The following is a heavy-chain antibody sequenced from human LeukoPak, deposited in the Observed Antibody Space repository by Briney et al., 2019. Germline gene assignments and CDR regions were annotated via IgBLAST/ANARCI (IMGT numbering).Heavy chain of an antibody. V-gene: IGHV4-59*01. CDR3: ARGAGHTSGWLKGFDP. CDR1: GGSISSYY. D-gene: IGHD6-19*01. J-gene: IGHJ5*02. CDR2: TLSVVTH. Sequence: SECLSLTCTVSGGSISSYYWSWIRQPPGKGLEWIGSTLSVVTHKFHRSLKSRFNLSVDTSKNQSSLTLTSVTAADTAVYYCARGAGHTSGWLKGFDPWAQGTLVA.